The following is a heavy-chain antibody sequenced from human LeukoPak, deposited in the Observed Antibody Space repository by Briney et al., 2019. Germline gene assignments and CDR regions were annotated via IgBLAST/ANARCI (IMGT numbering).Heavy chain of an antibody. CDR3: ARGGYYGSGNDFRFDP. Sequence: KTSETLSLTCTVSGGSINSYYWSWIRQPPGKGLEWIGYIYYSGSTNYKPSLKSRVTISVDTSKNQFSLKLSSVTAADTAVYYCARGGYYGSGNDFRFDPWGQGTLVTVSS. CDR2: IYYSGST. J-gene: IGHJ5*02. D-gene: IGHD3-10*01. CDR1: GGSINSYY. V-gene: IGHV4-59*01.